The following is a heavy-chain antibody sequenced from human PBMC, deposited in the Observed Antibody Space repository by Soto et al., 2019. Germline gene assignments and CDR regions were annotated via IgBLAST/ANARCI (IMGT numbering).Heavy chain of an antibody. D-gene: IGHD3-3*01. V-gene: IGHV3-30-3*01. J-gene: IGHJ4*02. Sequence: QVQLVESRGGVVQPGRSLRLSCAASGFTFSRYGMHWVRQAPGRGLEWVAVISYDGGGKYYADSVKGRFTVSKDRSQNTMFLQMNSLRVEDTAVYYCASEVFGVVGSAFDYWGQGAQVTVSS. CDR1: GFTFSRYG. CDR3: ASEVFGVVGSAFDY. CDR2: ISYDGGGK.